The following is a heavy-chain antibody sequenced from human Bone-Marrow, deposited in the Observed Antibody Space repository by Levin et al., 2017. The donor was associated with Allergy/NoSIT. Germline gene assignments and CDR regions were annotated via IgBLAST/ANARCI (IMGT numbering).Heavy chain of an antibody. CDR2: IYPADSDT. CDR3: ARPAWFGEDGADDN. J-gene: IGHJ4*02. V-gene: IGHV5-51*01. CDR1: GYNFSKYW. D-gene: IGHD3-10*01. Sequence: GESLKISCKATGYNFSKYWIGWVRQMPGKGLEYMGLIYPADSDTRYSPSFQGQVTISADKSISTAYLQWTSLKASDSAMYYCARPAWFGEDGADDNWGQGTLVTVSS.